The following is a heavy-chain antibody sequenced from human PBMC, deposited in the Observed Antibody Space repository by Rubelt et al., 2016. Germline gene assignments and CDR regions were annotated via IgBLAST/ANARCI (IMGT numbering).Heavy chain of an antibody. J-gene: IGHJ4*02. D-gene: IGHD1-26*01. Sequence: VQLVESGGGLVQPGRSLRLSCAASGFTFSSYGMHWVRQAPGKGLEWVAVIWYDGSNKYYADSVKGRFTISRDNSKNTLYLQMNSLRAEDTAVYYCARDMGAGATFDYWGQGTLVTVSS. V-gene: IGHV3-33*01. CDR1: GFTFSSYG. CDR2: IWYDGSNK. CDR3: ARDMGAGATFDY.